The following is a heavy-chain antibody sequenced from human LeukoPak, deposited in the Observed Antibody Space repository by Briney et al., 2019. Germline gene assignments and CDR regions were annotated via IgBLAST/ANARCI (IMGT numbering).Heavy chain of an antibody. J-gene: IGHJ6*03. Sequence: ASVNVSCTASGYTFTSYDINWVRQATGQGLEWMGWMNPNSGNTGYAQKFQGRVTMTRNTSISTAYMELSSLRSEDTAVYYCARGLGSSSWGVYYYYYMDVWGKGTTVTVSS. V-gene: IGHV1-8*01. CDR3: ARGLGSSSWGVYYYYYMDV. CDR1: GYTFTSYD. CDR2: MNPNSGNT. D-gene: IGHD6-13*01.